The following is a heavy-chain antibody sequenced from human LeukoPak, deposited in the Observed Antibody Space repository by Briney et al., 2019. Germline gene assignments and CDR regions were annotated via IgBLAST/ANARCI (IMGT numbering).Heavy chain of an antibody. D-gene: IGHD1-26*01. CDR3: ARLPVGATSWTDY. CDR1: GYTFTSYY. V-gene: IGHV1-46*01. J-gene: IGHJ4*02. CDR2: INPSGGST. Sequence: ASVKVSCKASGYTFTSYYIHWVRQAPGQGLEWVGIINPSGGSTSYAQKFQGRVTMTRDMSTSTVYMELSSLRSEDTAVYYCARLPVGATSWTDYWGQGSLVTVCS.